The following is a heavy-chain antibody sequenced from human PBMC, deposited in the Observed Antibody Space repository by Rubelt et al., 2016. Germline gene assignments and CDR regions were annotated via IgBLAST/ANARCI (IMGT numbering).Heavy chain of an antibody. D-gene: IGHD1-26*01. CDR1: GGSFSGYY. Sequence: QVQLQQWGAGLLKPSETLSLTCAVYGGSFSGYYWSWIRQPPGKGLEWIGEINHSGSTNYNPSLKSRVTLSVDTSKNQFSLKLGSVTAADTAVYYCARGRMGFHYYYYGMDVWGQGTTVTVSS. CDR3: ARGRMGFHYYYYGMDV. CDR2: INHSGST. J-gene: IGHJ6*02. V-gene: IGHV4-34*01.